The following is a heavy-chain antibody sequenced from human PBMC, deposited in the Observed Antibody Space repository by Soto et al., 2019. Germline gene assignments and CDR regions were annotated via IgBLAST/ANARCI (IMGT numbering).Heavy chain of an antibody. V-gene: IGHV4-4*02. J-gene: IGHJ3*02. Sequence: QVQLQESGPGLVKPSGTLSLTCAVSSGSISSSNWWSWVRQPPGKGLEWIGEIYHSGSTNYNPSLKSRVTISVDKSKNQFSLKLSSVTAADTAVYYCVRTGYCSGGSCYGGAFDIWGQGTMVTVSS. CDR1: SGSISSSNW. CDR3: VRTGYCSGGSCYGGAFDI. D-gene: IGHD2-15*01. CDR2: IYHSGST.